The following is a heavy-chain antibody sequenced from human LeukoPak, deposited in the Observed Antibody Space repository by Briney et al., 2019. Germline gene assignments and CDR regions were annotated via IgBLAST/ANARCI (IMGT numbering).Heavy chain of an antibody. V-gene: IGHV3-23*01. Sequence: GGSLRLSCAASGFTFDDYGMSWVRQAPGKGLEWVSGISGSGDIIYYSDSVKGRFTISRDNSKNTLFLQMISLRAEDSALYYCAKDPTDFDSSGQTYFDYWGQGTLVTVSS. D-gene: IGHD3-22*01. CDR2: ISGSGDII. CDR3: AKDPTDFDSSGQTYFDY. J-gene: IGHJ4*02. CDR1: GFTFDDYG.